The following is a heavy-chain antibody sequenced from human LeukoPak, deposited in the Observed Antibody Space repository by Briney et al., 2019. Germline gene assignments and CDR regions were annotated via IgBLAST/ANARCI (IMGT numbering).Heavy chain of an antibody. CDR2: IGYDGSNK. Sequence: PGGSLRLSCAASGFTFSSYGMHWVRQAPGKGLEWVAFIGYDGSNKYYADSMKGRFTISRDNAKNSLYLQMNSLRAEDTAVYYCARGIKRVTWGDYFDYWGQGTLVTVSS. CDR3: ARGIKRVTWGDYFDY. V-gene: IGHV3-30*02. CDR1: GFTFSSYG. D-gene: IGHD2-21*02. J-gene: IGHJ4*02.